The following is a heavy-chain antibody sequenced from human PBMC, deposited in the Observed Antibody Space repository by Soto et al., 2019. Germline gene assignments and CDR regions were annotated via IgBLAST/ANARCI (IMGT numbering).Heavy chain of an antibody. CDR1: GGTFSSYA. V-gene: IGHV1-69*13. CDR2: IIPIFGTA. CDR3: ARANVVVVPGNWFDP. Sequence: ASVKVSCKASGGTFSSYAISWVRQAPGQGLEWMGGIIPIFGTANYAQKFQGRVTITADESTSTAYMELSSLRSEDTAVYYCARANVVVVPGNWFDPWGQGTLVTVSS. J-gene: IGHJ5*02. D-gene: IGHD2-2*01.